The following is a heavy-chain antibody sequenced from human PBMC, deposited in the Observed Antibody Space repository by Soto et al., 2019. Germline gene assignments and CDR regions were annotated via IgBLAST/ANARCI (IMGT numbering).Heavy chain of an antibody. Sequence: QVQLVESGGGVVQPGRSLRLSCAASGFTFSSYGMHWVRQAPGKGLEWVAVISYDGSNKYYADSVKGRFTISRDNSKNTLYLQMNSLRAEDTAVYYCAKDLFDIHYYYYGMDVWGQGTTVTVSS. J-gene: IGHJ6*02. V-gene: IGHV3-30*18. D-gene: IGHD3-10*02. CDR1: GFTFSSYG. CDR2: ISYDGSNK. CDR3: AKDLFDIHYYYYGMDV.